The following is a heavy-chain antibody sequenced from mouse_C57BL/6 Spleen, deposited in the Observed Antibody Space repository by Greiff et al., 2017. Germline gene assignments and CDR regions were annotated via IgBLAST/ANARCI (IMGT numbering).Heavy chain of an antibody. D-gene: IGHD2-4*01. V-gene: IGHV1-81*01. CDR2: IYPRSGNT. CDR1: GYTFTSYG. J-gene: IGHJ2*01. Sequence: VKVVESGAELARPGASVKLSCKASGYTFTSYGISWVKQRTGQGLEWIGEIYPRSGNTYYNEKFKGKATLTADKSSSTAYMELRSLTSEDSAVYFCARCDYDGGDYWGQGTTLTVSS. CDR3: ARCDYDGGDY.